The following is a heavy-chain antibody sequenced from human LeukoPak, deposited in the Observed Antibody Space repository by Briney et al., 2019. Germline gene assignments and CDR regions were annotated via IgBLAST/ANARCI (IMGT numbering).Heavy chain of an antibody. CDR3: ARDRRDVERYYYYGMDV. V-gene: IGHV3-66*02. J-gene: IGHJ6*02. Sequence: PGGSLRLSCAASGFTVSSNYMSWVRRAPGKGLEWVSVIYSGGSTYYADSVKGRFTISRDNSKNTLYLQMNSLRAEDTAVYYCARDRRDVERYYYYGMDVWGQGTTVTVSS. D-gene: IGHD5-24*01. CDR2: IYSGGST. CDR1: GFTVSSNY.